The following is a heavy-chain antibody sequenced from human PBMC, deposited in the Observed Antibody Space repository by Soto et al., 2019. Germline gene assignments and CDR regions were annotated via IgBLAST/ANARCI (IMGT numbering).Heavy chain of an antibody. CDR2: ITDSGSGT. Sequence: EVHLLESGGGLVQPGESLRLSCGASGFTFSSCVMSWVRQAPGEGLEWVSCITDSGSGTYYADSVKGRFTISRDTSKNTMYLQMNNLRAEDTGVYYCAKGLINGRWYAADWGQGTLVTVSS. V-gene: IGHV3-23*01. CDR3: AKGLINGRWYAAD. J-gene: IGHJ4*02. CDR1: GFTFSSCV. D-gene: IGHD6-13*01.